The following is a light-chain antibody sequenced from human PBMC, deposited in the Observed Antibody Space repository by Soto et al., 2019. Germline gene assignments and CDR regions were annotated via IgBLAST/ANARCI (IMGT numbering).Light chain of an antibody. J-gene: IGKJ2*01. CDR2: GAY. Sequence: DIQLTQSPSFLSASVGDRVTITCRASQGIASYLAWYQQKPGIAPKLLIYGAYTLQSGVPSRFSGSGSGTAFTLTISSLQPEDFATYYCQQLNSYPYTFGQGTKVEI. CDR1: QGIASY. CDR3: QQLNSYPYT. V-gene: IGKV1-9*01.